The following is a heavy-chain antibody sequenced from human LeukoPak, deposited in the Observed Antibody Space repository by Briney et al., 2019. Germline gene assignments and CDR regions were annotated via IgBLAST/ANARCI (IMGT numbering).Heavy chain of an antibody. J-gene: IGHJ6*02. CDR1: GGTFSSYA. Sequence: ASVKVSCKASGGTFSSYAISWVRQAPGQGLEWMGGIIPIFGTANYAQKFQGRVTITADESTSTAYMELSSLRSEDTAVYYCARLSHYGSGSYYPLYYYYGTDVWGQGTTVTVSS. CDR3: ARLSHYGSGSYYPLYYYYGTDV. CDR2: IIPIFGTA. D-gene: IGHD3-10*01. V-gene: IGHV1-69*13.